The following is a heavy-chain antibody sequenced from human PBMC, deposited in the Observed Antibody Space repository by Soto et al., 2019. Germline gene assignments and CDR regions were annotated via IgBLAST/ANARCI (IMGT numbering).Heavy chain of an antibody. CDR3: ARDLGSSWYVKWFDP. V-gene: IGHV3-30-3*01. D-gene: IGHD6-13*01. J-gene: IGHJ5*02. CDR1: GFTFSSYA. CDR2: ISYDVSNK. Sequence: QVQLVESGGGVVQPGRSLRLSCAASGFTFSSYAMHWVRQAPGKGLEWVAFISYDVSNKYYADSVKGRFTISRDNAKNTLYLQMISLRAEDTAVYYCARDLGSSWYVKWFDPWGQGTLVTVSS.